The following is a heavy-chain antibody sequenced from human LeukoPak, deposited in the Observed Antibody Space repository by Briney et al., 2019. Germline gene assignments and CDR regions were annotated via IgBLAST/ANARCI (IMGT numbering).Heavy chain of an antibody. CDR1: GGSVSSTTYY. D-gene: IGHD3-10*01. CDR3: ARYVVYGSGKYYFDY. Sequence: PSETLSLTCTVSGGSVSSTTYYWSWIRQPPGKGLEWIASINYSGSTYYNPSLKSRVTISVDTSENQFPLKLSSVTAADTAVYYCARYVVYGSGKYYFDYWGQGTLVTVSS. J-gene: IGHJ4*02. V-gene: IGHV4-39*01. CDR2: INYSGST.